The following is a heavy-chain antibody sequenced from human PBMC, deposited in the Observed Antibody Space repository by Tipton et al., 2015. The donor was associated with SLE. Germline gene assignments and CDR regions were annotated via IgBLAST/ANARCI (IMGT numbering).Heavy chain of an antibody. D-gene: IGHD1-7*01. CDR3: AREGWNLGNWFDP. Sequence: LRLSCTVSGGSISSHYWSWIRQPPGKGLEWIGYIYYSGSTNYNPSLKSRVTISVDTSKNQFSLKLSSVTAADTAVYYCAREGWNLGNWFDPWGQGTLGTVSS. CDR1: GGSISSHY. CDR2: IYYSGST. J-gene: IGHJ5*02. V-gene: IGHV4-59*11.